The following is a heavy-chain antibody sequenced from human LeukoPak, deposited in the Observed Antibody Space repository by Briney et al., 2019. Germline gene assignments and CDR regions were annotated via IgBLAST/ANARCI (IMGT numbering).Heavy chain of an antibody. CDR1: GYTFTNYW. Sequence: GESLKISCKASGYTFTNYWIGWARQMPGKGLEWMGIIYPGDSDTRNSPSFRGQVIISADKSIRTAYLQWTSLKASDTAMYYCARHTGEGSHFQHWGQGSLVTVSS. CDR2: IYPGDSDT. CDR3: ARHTGEGSHFQH. V-gene: IGHV5-51*01. J-gene: IGHJ1*01. D-gene: IGHD3-16*01.